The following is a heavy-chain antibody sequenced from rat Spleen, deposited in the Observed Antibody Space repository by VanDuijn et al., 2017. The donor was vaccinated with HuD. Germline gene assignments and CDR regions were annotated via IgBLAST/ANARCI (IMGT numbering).Heavy chain of an antibody. J-gene: IGHJ4*01. Sequence: EVQLKESGPGLVPPLQPLSLTCTVSGFSFTDYSLPWVRQPPGKGLEWMGVMWRSGSTEYNSGLKSRLSISWDTSKSQVFLKMNSLQTEDTAIYYCTRAPGKGYVMDAWGQGTAVTVSS. D-gene: IGHD5-1*01. V-gene: IGHV2S63*01. CDR3: TRAPGKGYVMDA. CDR2: MWRSGST. CDR1: GFSFTDYS.